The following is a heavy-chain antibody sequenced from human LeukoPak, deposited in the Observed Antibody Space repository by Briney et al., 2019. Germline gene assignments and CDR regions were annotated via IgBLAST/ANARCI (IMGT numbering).Heavy chain of an antibody. CDR2: VSHEGSSK. D-gene: IGHD6-19*01. CDR1: GFTLSIYG. Sequence: GRSLRLSCAASGFTLSIYGMHWVRQAPGKGLEWVAFVSHEGSSKFYAESVKGRFGISRDNSKSTTYLQMNGLRPDDTAVYYCAKTTGGWPRFFDHWGQGTLVAVSS. J-gene: IGHJ4*02. V-gene: IGHV3-30*18. CDR3: AKTTGGWPRFFDH.